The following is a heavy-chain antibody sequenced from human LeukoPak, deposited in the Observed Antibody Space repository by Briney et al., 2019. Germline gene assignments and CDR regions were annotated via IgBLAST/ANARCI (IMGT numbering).Heavy chain of an antibody. CDR1: GFTFDDYA. D-gene: IGHD5-18*01. Sequence: GGSLRLSCAASGFTFDDYAMHWVRQPPGKGLEWVSGISWNSGSIGYADSVKGRFTISRDNAKNSLYLQMNSLRAEDTAVYYCARVGYSYGYPDYWGQGTLVTVSS. CDR2: ISWNSGSI. J-gene: IGHJ4*02. V-gene: IGHV3-9*01. CDR3: ARVGYSYGYPDY.